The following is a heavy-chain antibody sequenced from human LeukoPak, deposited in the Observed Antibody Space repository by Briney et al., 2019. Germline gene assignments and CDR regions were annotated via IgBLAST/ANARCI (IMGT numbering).Heavy chain of an antibody. CDR2: IYYSGST. J-gene: IGHJ3*02. CDR3: ARAPRYYYDSSGYWGHDAFDI. V-gene: IGHV4-59*01. CDR1: GDSISSYY. Sequence: SETLSLTCTVSGDSISSYYWSWIRQPPGKGLEWIGYIYYSGSTNYNPSLKSRVTISVDTSKNQFSLKLSSVTAADTAVYYCARAPRYYYDSSGYWGHDAFDIWGQGTMVTVSS. D-gene: IGHD3-22*01.